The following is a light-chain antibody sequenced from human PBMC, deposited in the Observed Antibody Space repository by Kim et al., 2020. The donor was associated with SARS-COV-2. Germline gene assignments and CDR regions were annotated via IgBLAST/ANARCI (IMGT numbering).Light chain of an antibody. V-gene: IGKV1-9*01. CDR2: AAS. Sequence: TSVGDRVSITCRASQGISSYLAWYQQKPGKAPKLLIYAASTLQSGVPSMFSGSGSGTEFTLTIRSLQPEDFATYYCQQLKSYPITFGQGTRLEIK. J-gene: IGKJ5*01. CDR3: QQLKSYPIT. CDR1: QGISSY.